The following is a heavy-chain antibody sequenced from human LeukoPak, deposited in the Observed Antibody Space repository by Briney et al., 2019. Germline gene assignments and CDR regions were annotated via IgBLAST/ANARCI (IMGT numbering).Heavy chain of an antibody. V-gene: IGHV4-59*12. CDR3: ARVGNEYGTPYYYGMDV. J-gene: IGHJ6*02. D-gene: IGHD1-14*01. Sequence: SETLSLTCTVSGGSMSSYYWSWIRQPPGKGLEWIGYIYYSGSTNYNPSLKSRVTISVDTSKNQFSLKLSSVTAADTAVYYCARVGNEYGTPYYYGMDVWGQGTTVTVSS. CDR2: IYYSGST. CDR1: GGSMSSYY.